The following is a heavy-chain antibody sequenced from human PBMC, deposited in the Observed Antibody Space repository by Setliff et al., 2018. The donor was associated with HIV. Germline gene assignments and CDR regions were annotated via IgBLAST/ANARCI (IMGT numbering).Heavy chain of an antibody. Sequence: SETLSLTCRVSGASIGSSHYYWGWIRQPPGKGLEWVPSIYYNGSPFYNPSLKSRVTISVDTSKNQFSLNLSSVTAAYTAVYYCARHCGYSPGQICYYYLDIWGKGTTVTVSS. V-gene: IGHV4-39*01. D-gene: IGHD5-18*01. J-gene: IGHJ6*03. CDR3: ARHCGYSPGQICYYYLDI. CDR2: IYYNGSP. CDR1: GASIGSSHYY.